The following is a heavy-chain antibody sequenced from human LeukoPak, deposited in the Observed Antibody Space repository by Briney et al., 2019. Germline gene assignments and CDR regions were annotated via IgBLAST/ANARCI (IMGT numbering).Heavy chain of an antibody. J-gene: IGHJ4*02. V-gene: IGHV3-66*02. D-gene: IGHD2-2*01. Sequence: GGSLRLSCAASGFTLSSNYMSWVRQAPGKGLEWVSVIYSGGSTYYADSVKGRFTISRDNSKNTLYLQMNSLRAEDTAVYYCARGDSARYRSSTICRTDYFDYWGQGTLVTVSS. CDR3: ARGDSARYRSSTICRTDYFDY. CDR2: IYSGGST. CDR1: GFTLSSNY.